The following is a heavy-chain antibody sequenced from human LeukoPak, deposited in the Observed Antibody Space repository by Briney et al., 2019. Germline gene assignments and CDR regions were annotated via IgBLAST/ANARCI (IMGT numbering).Heavy chain of an antibody. V-gene: IGHV3-23*01. CDR2: ISASGGST. CDR3: ARVAAAGSYWHFDP. CDR1: GFIFSSYT. D-gene: IGHD6-13*01. Sequence: GGSLRLSCAASGFIFSSYTMSWVRQAPGKGPEWVSGISASGGSTYYVDSVKGRFTISRDNAKNSLYLQMNSLRAEDTALYHCARVAAAGSYWHFDPWGRGTLVTVSS. J-gene: IGHJ2*01.